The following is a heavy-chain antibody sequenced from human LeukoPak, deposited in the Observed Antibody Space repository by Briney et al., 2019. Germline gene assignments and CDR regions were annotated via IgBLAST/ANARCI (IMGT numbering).Heavy chain of an antibody. CDR2: ISGSGGST. J-gene: IGHJ2*01. D-gene: IGHD3-22*01. CDR1: GFTFSSYA. CDR3: AKGGPMNWYFDL. Sequence: GGSLRLSCAASGFTFSSYAMSWVSQAPGEGLDWVSAISGSGGSTYYADSVKGRFTISRDNSKNTLYLQMNSLRAEDTAVYYCAKGGPMNWYFDLWGRGTLVTVSS. V-gene: IGHV3-23*01.